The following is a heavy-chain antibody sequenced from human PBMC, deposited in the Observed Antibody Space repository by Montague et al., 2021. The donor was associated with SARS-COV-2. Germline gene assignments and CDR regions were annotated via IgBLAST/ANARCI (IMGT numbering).Heavy chain of an antibody. D-gene: IGHD2-8*02. CDR3: ARLESSWWFFDY. J-gene: IGHJ4*02. CDR2: INYSGDT. Sequence: LKLSCAASGFTVSSNYMSWVRQAPGRGLEWIGEINYSGDTYYNPSLTSRVTISMDTSESQFSLKMTAVTAADTAVYYCARLESSWWFFDYWGQGTLVTVSS. V-gene: IGHV4-34*01. CDR1: GFTVSSNY.